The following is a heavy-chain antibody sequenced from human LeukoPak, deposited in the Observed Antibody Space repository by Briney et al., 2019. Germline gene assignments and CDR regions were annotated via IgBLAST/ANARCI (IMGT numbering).Heavy chain of an antibody. CDR2: IYGSSRT. D-gene: IGHD5-18*01. Sequence: GSLRLSCAGSGVIVSGNYMSWVRQAAGKGLEWIADIYGSSRTYYADSVKGRFTISRDNSKNTVYLQMDSLRAEDTAVYYCARERADGYNYGDYFDNWGQGTLVTVSS. J-gene: IGHJ4*02. CDR1: GVIVSGNY. CDR3: ARERADGYNYGDYFDN. V-gene: IGHV3-66*01.